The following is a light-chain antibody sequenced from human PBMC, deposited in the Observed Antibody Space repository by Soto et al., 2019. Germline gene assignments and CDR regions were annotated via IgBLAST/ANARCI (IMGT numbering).Light chain of an antibody. CDR2: EVS. J-gene: IGLJ3*02. CDR3: CSYAGNSGV. CDR1: SSDVGSYNF. Sequence: QSALTQPASVSGSPGQSIIISCTGTSSDVGSYNFVSWYQQHPGKAPKLMIYEVSKRPPGVSNRFSGSKSGNTASLTISGLQPEDEADYYCCSYAGNSGVFGGGTKLTVL. V-gene: IGLV2-23*02.